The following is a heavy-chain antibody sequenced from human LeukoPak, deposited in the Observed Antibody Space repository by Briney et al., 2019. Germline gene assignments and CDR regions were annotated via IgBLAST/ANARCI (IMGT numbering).Heavy chain of an antibody. J-gene: IGHJ4*02. CDR3: ARDSSSWYVWYFDY. Sequence: SGTLSLTCAVSGGSISSSNWWSWVRQPPGKGLEWIGEIYHSGSTNYNPSLKSRVTISVDRSKNQFSLKLSSVTAADTAVYYCARDSSSWYVWYFDYWGQGTLVTVSS. CDR2: IYHSGST. D-gene: IGHD6-13*01. CDR1: GGSISSSNW. V-gene: IGHV4-4*02.